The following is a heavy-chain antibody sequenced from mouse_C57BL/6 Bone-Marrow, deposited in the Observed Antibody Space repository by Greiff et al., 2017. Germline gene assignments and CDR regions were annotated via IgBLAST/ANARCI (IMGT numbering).Heavy chain of an antibody. Sequence: QVQLQQPGAELVMPGASVKLSCKASGYTFTSYWMHWVKQRPGQGLEWIGEIDPSDSYTNYNQKFKGKSTLTVDKSSSTAYMQLSSLTSEDSAVYYCARGETETNCHYGGKGTSLTVSS. D-gene: IGHD3-2*01. V-gene: IGHV1-69*01. CDR2: IDPSDSYT. CDR1: GYTFTSYW. CDR3: ARGETETNCHY. J-gene: IGHJ2*02.